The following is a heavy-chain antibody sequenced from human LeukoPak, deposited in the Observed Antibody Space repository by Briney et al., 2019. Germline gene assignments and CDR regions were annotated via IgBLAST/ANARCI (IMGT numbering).Heavy chain of an antibody. CDR2: MYYSGST. Sequence: SETLSLTCTVSGGSISSGDYYWSWIRQPPGKGLEWIGYMYYSGSTYYNPSLKSRATISVDTSKNQFSLKLSSVTAADTAVYYCARPYYYDSRIDPLGQGTLVTVSS. CDR3: ARPYYYDSRIDP. CDR1: GGSISSGDYY. D-gene: IGHD3-22*01. J-gene: IGHJ5*02. V-gene: IGHV4-30-4*01.